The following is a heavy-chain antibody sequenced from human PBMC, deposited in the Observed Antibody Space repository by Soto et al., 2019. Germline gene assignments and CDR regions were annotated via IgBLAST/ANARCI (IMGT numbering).Heavy chain of an antibody. J-gene: IGHJ4*02. D-gene: IGHD7-27*01. CDR2: IGSAGDT. CDR1: GFTFSSYA. Sequence: EVQLVESGGGLVQPGGSLRLSCAASGFTFSSYAVHWVRQPTGKGLEWVSVIGSAGDTYYPGSVKGRFTISRENAKNSLYLQMTSLRAEDTAVYYCVRGYLGSFDYWAREPWSPSPQ. CDR3: VRGYLGSFDY. V-gene: IGHV3-13*01.